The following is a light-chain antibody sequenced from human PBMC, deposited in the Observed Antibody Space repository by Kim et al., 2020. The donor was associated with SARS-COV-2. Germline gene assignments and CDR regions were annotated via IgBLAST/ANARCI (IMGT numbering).Light chain of an antibody. CDR1: QSVSSSY. V-gene: IGKV3-20*01. Sequence: EIVLTQSPGTLSLSPGERATLSCRASQSVSSSYLAWYQQKPGQAPRLIIYGASSRATGIPDRFSGSGSGTDFTLTISRLEPEDFAVYYCQQSGISLWTFGQGTKVDIK. CDR3: QQSGISLWT. J-gene: IGKJ1*01. CDR2: GAS.